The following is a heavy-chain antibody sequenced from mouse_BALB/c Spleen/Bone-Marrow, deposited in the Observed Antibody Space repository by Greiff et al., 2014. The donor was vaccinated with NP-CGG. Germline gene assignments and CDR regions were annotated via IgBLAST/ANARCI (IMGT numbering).Heavy chain of an antibody. CDR2: IDPANGNT. CDR3: ARGGTTATWYFDV. J-gene: IGHJ1*01. Sequence: VQLQQPGAELVKPGASVKLSCTASGFNIKDTYMHWVKQRPEQGLEWIGRIDPANGNTKYDPKFQGKATITADTSSNTACLQLSSLTSEDTAVYYCARGGTTATWYFDVWGAGTTVTVSS. CDR1: GFNIKDTY. V-gene: IGHV14-3*02. D-gene: IGHD1-2*01.